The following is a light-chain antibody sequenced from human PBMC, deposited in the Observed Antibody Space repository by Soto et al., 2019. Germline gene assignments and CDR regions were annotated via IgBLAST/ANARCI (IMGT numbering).Light chain of an antibody. Sequence: QSVLTQPASVSGSPGQSITISCTGTSSDVGAYNYVSWYQQHPGKAPRLMIYDVNNRPSGVSNRFSGSKSGNTASLTISGLQAEDEADYYCSSYTSRSTYVFGTGNKVTVL. J-gene: IGLJ1*01. CDR1: SSDVGAYNY. CDR2: DVN. CDR3: SSYTSRSTYV. V-gene: IGLV2-14*03.